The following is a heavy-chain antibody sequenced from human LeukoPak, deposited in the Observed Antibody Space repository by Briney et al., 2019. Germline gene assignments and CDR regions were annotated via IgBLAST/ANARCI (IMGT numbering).Heavy chain of an antibody. CDR3: ARDEDGDYQYYYYYMDV. CDR1: GFTFSSYW. J-gene: IGHJ6*03. Sequence: GGSLRLSCAASGFTFSSYWMHWVRQAPGKGLVGGSRINSDGRSTSYADSGKGLFTIARDNATNSLYLQMNSLRAEDTAVYYCARDEDGDYQYYYYYMDVWGKGTTVTVSS. V-gene: IGHV3-74*01. CDR2: INSDGRST. D-gene: IGHD4-17*01.